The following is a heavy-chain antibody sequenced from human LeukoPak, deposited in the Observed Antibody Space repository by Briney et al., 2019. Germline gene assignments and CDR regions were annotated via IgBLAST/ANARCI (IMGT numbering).Heavy chain of an antibody. D-gene: IGHD2-2*01. V-gene: IGHV4-4*07. CDR2: IYTSGST. J-gene: IGHJ6*02. CDR3: ARDPYCSSNSCYYYYGMDV. Sequence: PSETLSLTCIVSGGSISSYYWSWIRQPAGKGLEWIGRIYTSGSTNYNPSLKSRVTMSVDTSKNQFSLKLSSVTAADTAMYYCARDPYCSSNSCYYYYGMDVWGQGTTVTVSS. CDR1: GGSISSYY.